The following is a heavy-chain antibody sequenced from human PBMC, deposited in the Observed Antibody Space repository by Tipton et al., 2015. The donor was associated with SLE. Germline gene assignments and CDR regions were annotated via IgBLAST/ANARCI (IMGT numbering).Heavy chain of an antibody. J-gene: IGHJ4*02. CDR2: INHSGST. D-gene: IGHD3-10*01. Sequence: AGLVKPSETLSLTCAVYGGSFSGYYWSWIRQPPGKGLEWIGEINHSGSTNYNPSLKSRVTISVDTSKNQFSLKLNSVTAADTAVYYCAKNSGSYYFDDWGQGTLVTVSS. V-gene: IGHV4-34*01. CDR1: GGSFSGYY. CDR3: AKNSGSYYFDD.